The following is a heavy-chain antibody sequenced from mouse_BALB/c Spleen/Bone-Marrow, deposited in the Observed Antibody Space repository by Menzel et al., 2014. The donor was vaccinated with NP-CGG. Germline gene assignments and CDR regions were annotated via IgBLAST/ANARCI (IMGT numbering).Heavy chain of an antibody. CDR2: ISSGSSTI. V-gene: IGHV5-17*02. Sequence: DVKLVESGGGLAQPGGSRKLPCAASGFTFSSFGMHWVRQAPEKGLEWVAYISSGSSTIYYADTVKGRFTISRDNPKNTLFLQMTILRSEDTAMYYCVRSYDSYAMAFWGQGTSVTVSS. J-gene: IGHJ4*01. D-gene: IGHD2-10*02. CDR1: GFTFSSFG. CDR3: VRSYDSYAMAF.